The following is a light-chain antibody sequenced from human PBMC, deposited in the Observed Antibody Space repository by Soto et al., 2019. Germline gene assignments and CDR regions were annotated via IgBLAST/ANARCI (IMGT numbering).Light chain of an antibody. CDR2: GAS. V-gene: IGKV3-15*01. J-gene: IGKJ5*01. CDR3: QQYNNWLGIT. Sequence: EIVITHSPATLSVSPGERATLSGGSSQSVSSNLAWYQQKPGQAPRLLIYGASTRATGIPARFSGSGSGTEFTLTISSLQSEDFAVYYCQQYNNWLGITFGQGTRLEIK. CDR1: QSVSSN.